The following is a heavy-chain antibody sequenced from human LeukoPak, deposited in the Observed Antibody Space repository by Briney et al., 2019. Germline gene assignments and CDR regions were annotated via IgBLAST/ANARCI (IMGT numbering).Heavy chain of an antibody. CDR1: GFTFSSYE. CDR3: ARDHPIYYYYYYMDV. CDR2: ISSSGSTI. D-gene: IGHD2-2*02. Sequence: PGGSLRLSCAASGFTFSSYEMNWVRQAPGKGLEWVSYISSSGSTIYYADSVKGRFTISRDNAKNSLYLQMNSLRAEDTAVYYCARDHPIYYYYYYMDVWGKGTTVTVSS. J-gene: IGHJ6*03. V-gene: IGHV3-48*03.